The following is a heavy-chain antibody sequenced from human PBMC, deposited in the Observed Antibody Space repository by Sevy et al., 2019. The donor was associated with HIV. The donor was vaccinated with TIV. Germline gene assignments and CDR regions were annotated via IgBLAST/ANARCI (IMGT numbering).Heavy chain of an antibody. J-gene: IGHJ3*02. CDR2: INHSGST. D-gene: IGHD2-21*02. Sequence: SETLSFTCAVYGGSFSGYYWSWIRQPPGKGLEWIGEINHSGSTNYNPSLKSRVTISLDTSKNQFSLKLSSVTAADTAVYYCARHCGGDCSHAFDIWGQGTMVTVSS. CDR3: ARHCGGDCSHAFDI. CDR1: GGSFSGYY. V-gene: IGHV4-34*01.